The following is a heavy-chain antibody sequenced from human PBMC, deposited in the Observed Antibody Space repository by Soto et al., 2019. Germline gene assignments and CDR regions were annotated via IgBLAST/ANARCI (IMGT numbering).Heavy chain of an antibody. CDR1: GYAFTTYG. V-gene: IGHV1-18*01. Sequence: QVHLVQSGAEVKKPGASVKVSCKGSGYAFTTYGITWVRQAPGQGLEWMGWISAHNGNTNYAQKLQGRVTVTRDTSTSTAYMELRSLRSEATAVYYCARGRYGAYWGQGALVTVSS. CDR3: ARGRYGAY. J-gene: IGHJ4*02. CDR2: ISAHNGNT. D-gene: IGHD3-10*01.